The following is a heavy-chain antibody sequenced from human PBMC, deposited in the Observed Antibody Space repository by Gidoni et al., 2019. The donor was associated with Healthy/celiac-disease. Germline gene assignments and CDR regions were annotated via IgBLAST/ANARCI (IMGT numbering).Heavy chain of an antibody. Sequence: HVHLHESGPGLVKLSPTLSLTCPVPGGSISSGGYYWLWIRQHPRKGLEWFGYIYYRGSTYYNPSLKSRVTISVDTSKNQFSLKLSCVTAADTAVYYCARDRLAAAGTGYFDYWGQGTLVTVSS. CDR3: ARDRLAAAGTGYFDY. CDR2: IYYRGST. D-gene: IGHD6-13*01. CDR1: GGSISSGGYY. J-gene: IGHJ4*02. V-gene: IGHV4-31*03.